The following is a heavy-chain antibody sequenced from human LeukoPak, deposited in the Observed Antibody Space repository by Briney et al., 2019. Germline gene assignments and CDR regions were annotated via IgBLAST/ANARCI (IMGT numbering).Heavy chain of an antibody. Sequence: SETLSLTCTASGASISSYYWSWIRQPPGKRLEWIGYIDYSGSPNYNPSLKSRVTISVDTSKNQFSLKLSSVTAADTAVYFCARHYPPDYTFDCWGRGTLVTVSS. CDR3: ARHYPPDYTFDC. J-gene: IGHJ4*02. CDR2: IDYSGSP. CDR1: GASISSYY. D-gene: IGHD4-11*01. V-gene: IGHV4-59*08.